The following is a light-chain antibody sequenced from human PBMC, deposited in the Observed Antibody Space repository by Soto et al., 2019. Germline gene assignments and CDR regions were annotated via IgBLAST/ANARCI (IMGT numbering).Light chain of an antibody. CDR2: DAS. CDR1: QSISNH. Sequence: EIVLTQSPATLSLSPGERATLSCRASQSISNHLVWYQQKPGQAPRLLIYDASNRATGIPARFSGSGSGTDFTLTISSLEPEDFAIYYCQQRSNWPPLTFGGGTKVEIK. CDR3: QQRSNWPPLT. J-gene: IGKJ4*01. V-gene: IGKV3-11*01.